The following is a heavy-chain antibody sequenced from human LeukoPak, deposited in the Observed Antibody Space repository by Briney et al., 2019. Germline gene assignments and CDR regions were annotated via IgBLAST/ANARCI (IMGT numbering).Heavy chain of an antibody. CDR2: INHSGST. V-gene: IGHV4-34*01. CDR1: GGSFSGYY. Sequence: SETLSLTCAVYGGSFSGYYWSWIRQPPGKELEWIGEINHSGSTNYNPSLKSRVTISVDTSKNQFSLKLSSVTAADTAVYYCARGANIAVAGTPYYYYYYMDVWSKGTTVTVSS. D-gene: IGHD6-19*01. J-gene: IGHJ6*03. CDR3: ARGANIAVAGTPYYYYYYMDV.